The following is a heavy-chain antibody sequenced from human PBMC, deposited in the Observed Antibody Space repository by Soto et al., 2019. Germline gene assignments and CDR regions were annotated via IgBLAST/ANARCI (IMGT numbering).Heavy chain of an antibody. CDR3: CSGYCSGDGFDV. CDR2: TDPYTGQT. CDR1: DYTFTSRG. J-gene: IGHJ3*01. Sequence: ASVKVSCKASDYTFTSRGLSWVRQAPGQGLEWMGWTDPYTGQTDYAQRLQDRVSMTRDTSTSTAYLELTNLRSDDTAVYYCCSGYCSGDGFDVWGQGTMVTVSS. D-gene: IGHD2-15*01. V-gene: IGHV1-18*01.